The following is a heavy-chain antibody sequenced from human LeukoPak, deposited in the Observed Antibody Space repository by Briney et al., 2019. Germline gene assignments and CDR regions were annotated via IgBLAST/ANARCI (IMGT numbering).Heavy chain of an antibody. Sequence: GGSLRLSCTASEFTISNYWMQWVRQVPGKGLVWVSRINGDGSSPSYADSVKGRFTISRDNSKNTLYLQMNNLSAEDTAVYYCARETSGSFPYWGQGTLVTVSS. CDR2: INGDGSSP. V-gene: IGHV3-74*01. D-gene: IGHD2-15*01. CDR3: ARETSGSFPY. CDR1: EFTISNYW. J-gene: IGHJ4*02.